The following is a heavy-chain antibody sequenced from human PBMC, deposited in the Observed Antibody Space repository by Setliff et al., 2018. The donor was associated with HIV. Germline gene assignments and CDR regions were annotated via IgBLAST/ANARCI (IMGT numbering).Heavy chain of an antibody. Sequence: PSETLSLTCDVYGGSFSGYYWSWIRQPAGKGLEWIGRIYTSGSTNYNPSLKSRVTTSVDTSKNQFSLKLSSVTAADTAMYYCARATYYYDSSGYYYKSYYFDYWGQGTLVTV. V-gene: IGHV4-59*10. CDR3: ARATYYYDSSGYYYKSYYFDY. D-gene: IGHD3-22*01. CDR2: IYTSGST. J-gene: IGHJ4*02. CDR1: GGSFSGYY.